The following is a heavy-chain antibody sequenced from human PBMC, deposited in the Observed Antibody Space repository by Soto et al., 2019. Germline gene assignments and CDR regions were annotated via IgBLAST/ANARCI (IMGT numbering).Heavy chain of an antibody. CDR3: ARGPLRVLNYFQS. J-gene: IGHJ4*02. CDR1: GGTFRNYP. V-gene: IGHV1-69*02. D-gene: IGHD3-16*01. Sequence: QVQLVQSGPEVKKPGSSVKVSCKASGGTFRNYPINWVRQAPGQGLEWMGSIFPLTDIPDYAQNFQARLTITADTSTSTAYMELSSLTSDDTAMYFCARGPLRVLNYFQSWGQGTLVTVSS. CDR2: IFPLTDIP.